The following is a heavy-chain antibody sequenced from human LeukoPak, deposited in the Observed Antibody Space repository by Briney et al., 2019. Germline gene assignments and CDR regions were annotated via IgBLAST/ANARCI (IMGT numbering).Heavy chain of an antibody. J-gene: IGHJ4*02. CDR1: GGTFSSYA. Sequence: ASVKVSCKASGGTFSSYAISWVRQAPGQGLEWMGGIIPIFGTANYAQKFQGRVTITADESTSTAYMELSSLRSEDTAVYYCARASSGYPDFDYWGQGTLVTVSS. V-gene: IGHV1-69*13. CDR2: IIPIFGTA. D-gene: IGHD3-22*01. CDR3: ARASSGYPDFDY.